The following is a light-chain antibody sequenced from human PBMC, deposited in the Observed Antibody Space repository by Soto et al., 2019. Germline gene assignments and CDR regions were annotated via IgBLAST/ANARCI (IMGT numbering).Light chain of an antibody. Sequence: QSVLTQPPSASGTPGQRVTISCSGGSSNIGGNTVNWYQQLPGAAPKLLIYSNNQRPSGVPDRFSGSKSGTSASLAISGLQSDDEADYYCAAWDDSLNGRGVFGGGTKVTVL. CDR1: SSNIGGNT. J-gene: IGLJ2*01. V-gene: IGLV1-44*01. CDR2: SNN. CDR3: AAWDDSLNGRGV.